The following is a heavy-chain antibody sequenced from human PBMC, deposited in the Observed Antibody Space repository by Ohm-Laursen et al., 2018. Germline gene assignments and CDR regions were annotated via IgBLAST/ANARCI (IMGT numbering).Heavy chain of an antibody. J-gene: IGHJ3*02. CDR2: IIPILGIA. V-gene: IGHV1-69*04. CDR3: ARDRGRGGSLRAFDI. CDR1: GGTFSSYA. Sequence: GSSVKVSCKASGGTFSSYAISWVRQAPGQGLEWMGRIIPILGIANYAQKFQGRVTITADKSTSTAYMELSSLRSEDTAVYYCARDRGRGGSLRAFDIWGQGTMVTVSS. D-gene: IGHD3-16*01.